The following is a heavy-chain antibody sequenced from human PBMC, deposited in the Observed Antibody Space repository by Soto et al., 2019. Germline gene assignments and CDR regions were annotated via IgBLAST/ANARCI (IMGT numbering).Heavy chain of an antibody. CDR2: IYHSGST. J-gene: IGHJ4*02. D-gene: IGHD2-2*01. CDR3: ARASRDCSGLSCAWGGADY. CDR1: GGSISSGYY. V-gene: IGHV4-38-2*02. Sequence: SETLSLTCTVSGGSISSGYYWGWIRQPPGKGLEWIGFIYHSGSTFYNPSLKSRVTMSVDTSKNQFSLKVNSVTAADTAVYYCARASRDCSGLSCAWGGADYWGQGTLVTVSS.